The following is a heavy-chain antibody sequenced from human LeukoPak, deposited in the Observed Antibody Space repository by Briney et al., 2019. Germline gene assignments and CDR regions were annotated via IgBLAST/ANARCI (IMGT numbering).Heavy chain of an antibody. V-gene: IGHV4-4*07. D-gene: IGHD4-11*01. J-gene: IGHJ6*03. CDR3: AATVTSYYFHYMDV. CDR2: IYTSGST. Sequence: PSETLSLTCTVSGGSISSYYWSWIRQPAGKGLEWIGRIYTSGSTNYNPSLKSRVTMSVDTSKNQFSLKLSSVTAADTAVYYCAATVTSYYFHYMDVWGRGTTVTVSS. CDR1: GGSISSYY.